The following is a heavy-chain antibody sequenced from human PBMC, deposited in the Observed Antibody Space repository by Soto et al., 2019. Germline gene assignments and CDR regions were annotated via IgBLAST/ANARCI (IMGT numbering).Heavy chain of an antibody. CDR2: IVVGSGNT. D-gene: IGHD5-18*01. Sequence: SVKVCCKASGFTFTNSAVQWVRQARGQRLEWIGWIVVGSGNTNYAQKFQERVTITRDMSTTTAYMELSSLRSEDTAVYYCATDKGDSYGYGNYWGQGTLVTVS. CDR3: ATDKGDSYGYGNY. CDR1: GFTFTNSA. V-gene: IGHV1-58*01. J-gene: IGHJ4*02.